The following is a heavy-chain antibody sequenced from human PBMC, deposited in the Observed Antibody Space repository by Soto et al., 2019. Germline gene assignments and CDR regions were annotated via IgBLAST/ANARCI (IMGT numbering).Heavy chain of an antibody. CDR3: GERSSGHYYDY. V-gene: IGHV3-23*01. CDR2: ISGGGGTT. CDR1: GFTFSSYA. D-gene: IGHD3-22*01. Sequence: EVQLLESGGGLVQPGGSLRLSCAASGFTFSSYAMSWVRQAPGEGLEWVSVISGGGGTTYYADSVKGRFTISRDNSKNTLYLQMTSLRAEDTAVYYCGERSSGHYYDYWGQGTLVTVSS. J-gene: IGHJ4*02.